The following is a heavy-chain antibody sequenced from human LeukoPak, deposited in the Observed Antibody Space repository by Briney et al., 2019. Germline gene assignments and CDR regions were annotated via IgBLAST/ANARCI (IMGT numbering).Heavy chain of an antibody. D-gene: IGHD3-3*01. V-gene: IGHV4-59*08. J-gene: IGHJ4*02. Sequence: SETLSLTCTVCVGSISSFYWSWIRQPPRKGLEWIGYIYYSGSTNYNPSLKSRVTISVDRSKNQFSLKLSSVTAADTAVYYCARHRGNDFFLNWGQGTLVSVSS. CDR2: IYYSGST. CDR3: ARHRGNDFFLN. CDR1: VGSISSFY.